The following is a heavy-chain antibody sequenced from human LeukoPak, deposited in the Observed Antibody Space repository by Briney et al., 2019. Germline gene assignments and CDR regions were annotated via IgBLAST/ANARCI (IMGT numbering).Heavy chain of an antibody. J-gene: IGHJ6*03. V-gene: IGHV4-39*07. CDR3: ARDGASSSSWYSYYSYYMDV. D-gene: IGHD6-13*01. CDR1: GGSISSSSYY. CDR2: IYYSGST. Sequence: SETLSLTCTVSGGSISSSSYYWGWIRQPPGKGLEWIGSIYYSGSTYYNPSLKSRVTISVDTSKNQFSLKLSSVTAADTAVYYCARDGASSSSWYSYYSYYMDVWGKGTTVTISS.